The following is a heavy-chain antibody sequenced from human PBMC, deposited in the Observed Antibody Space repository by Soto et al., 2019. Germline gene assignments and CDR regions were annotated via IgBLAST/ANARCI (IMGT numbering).Heavy chain of an antibody. CDR3: ATDRLVPAATTHYNYYCLGI. CDR1: GYTFTSYG. J-gene: IGHJ6*02. CDR2: ISAYNGNT. D-gene: IGHD2-2*01. Sequence: ASVKVSCKASGYTFTSYGISWVRQAPGQGLEWMGWISAYNGNTNYAQKLQGRVTMTTDTSTSTAYIELRSLRSDDTAVYYCATDRLVPAATTHYNYYCLGIRGRETRCTVAS. V-gene: IGHV1-18*04.